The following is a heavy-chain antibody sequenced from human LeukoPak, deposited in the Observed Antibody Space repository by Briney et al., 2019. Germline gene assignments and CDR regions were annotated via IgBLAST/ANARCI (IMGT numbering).Heavy chain of an antibody. CDR2: MNPNSGNT. CDR1: GYTFTSYD. J-gene: IGHJ6*03. CDR3: ARVPGQSPYYYMDV. Sequence: GASVKVSCKASGYTFTSYDINWVRQATGQGLEWMGWMNPNSGNTGYAQKFQGRVTMTRNTSISTAYMELSSLRSEDTAVYYCARVPGQSPYYYMDVWGKGTTVTVSS. V-gene: IGHV1-8*01.